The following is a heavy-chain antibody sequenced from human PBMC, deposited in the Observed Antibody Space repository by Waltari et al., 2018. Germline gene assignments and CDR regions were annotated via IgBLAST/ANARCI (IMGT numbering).Heavy chain of an antibody. CDR3: ARGAIAARIFDY. CDR1: GFTFSSYE. V-gene: IGHV3-48*03. J-gene: IGHJ4*02. D-gene: IGHD6-6*01. Sequence: EVQLVESGGGLVQPGGSLRLSCAASGFTFSSYEMNWVRQAPGKGLEWVSYISRSGSTIYYADSVKGRFTISRDNAKNSLYLQMNSLRAEDTAVYYCARGAIAARIFDYWGQGTLVTVSS. CDR2: ISRSGSTI.